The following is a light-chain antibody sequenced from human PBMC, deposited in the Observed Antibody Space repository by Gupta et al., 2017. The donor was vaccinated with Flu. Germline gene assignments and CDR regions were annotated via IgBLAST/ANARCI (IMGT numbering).Light chain of an antibody. CDR3: QQRSNWPYS. Sequence: EIVLTQSPVTLSLSPGERATLSCRASQSVSRYLAWYQQKPGQAPRLLVYDSSNRATGIPARFSGSGSGTDFTLTINSLEPEDFAVYYCQQRSNWPYSFGQGTKLEIK. V-gene: IGKV3-11*01. J-gene: IGKJ2*03. CDR2: DSS. CDR1: QSVSRY.